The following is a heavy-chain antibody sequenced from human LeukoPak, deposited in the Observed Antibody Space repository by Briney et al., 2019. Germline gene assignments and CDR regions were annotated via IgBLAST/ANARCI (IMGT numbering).Heavy chain of an antibody. D-gene: IGHD3-22*01. Sequence: SETLSLTCTVSGGSISSDTYYWGWIRQPPGKGLEWIGSVYYSGSTNYNPSLKSRVTISVDTSKNQFSLKLSSVTAADTAVYYCARGKTYYDISKDAFDIWGQGTMVTVSS. CDR2: VYYSGST. CDR1: GGSISSDTYY. V-gene: IGHV4-39*07. J-gene: IGHJ3*02. CDR3: ARGKTYYDISKDAFDI.